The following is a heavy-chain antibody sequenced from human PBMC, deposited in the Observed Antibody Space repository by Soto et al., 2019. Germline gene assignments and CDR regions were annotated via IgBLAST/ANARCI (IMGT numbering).Heavy chain of an antibody. Sequence: QEQLVQAGAEVKKPGSSVRISCRASGGTFSKDAVSWVRQAPGQGLQCMGGIIPIFGTTHYAQKFQGRVTITADESTATAYMELRSVTSEDTAVYYCATGLRTGNYGMDVWGQGTAVTVSS. J-gene: IGHJ6*02. D-gene: IGHD3-10*01. V-gene: IGHV1-69*01. CDR1: GGTFSKDA. CDR2: IIPIFGTT. CDR3: ATGLRTGNYGMDV.